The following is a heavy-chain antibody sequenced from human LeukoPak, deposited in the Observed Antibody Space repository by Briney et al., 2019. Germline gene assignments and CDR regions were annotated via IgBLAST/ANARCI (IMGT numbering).Heavy chain of an antibody. D-gene: IGHD3-10*01. CDR2: MNPNSGNT. Sequence: ASVKVSCKASGYTFTSYDINWVRQATGQGLEWMGWMNPNSGNTGYAQKFQGRVTMTRDTSTSTVYMELSSLRSEDTAVYYCARDRITMVRGVYNWFDPWGQGTLVTVSS. CDR1: GYTFTSYD. CDR3: ARDRITMVRGVYNWFDP. V-gene: IGHV1-8*01. J-gene: IGHJ5*02.